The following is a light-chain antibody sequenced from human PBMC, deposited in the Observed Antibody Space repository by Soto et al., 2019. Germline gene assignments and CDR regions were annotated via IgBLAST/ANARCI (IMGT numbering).Light chain of an antibody. Sequence: SVLTQPPSASGTPGQWVTISCSGSSSNIGSNTVNWYQQLPGTAPKLLIYSNNQRPSGVPDRFSGSKSGTSASLAISGLQSEDEADYYCAAWDDSLNGPVFGGGTKLTVL. CDR3: AAWDDSLNGPV. CDR2: SNN. V-gene: IGLV1-44*01. J-gene: IGLJ3*02. CDR1: SSNIGSNT.